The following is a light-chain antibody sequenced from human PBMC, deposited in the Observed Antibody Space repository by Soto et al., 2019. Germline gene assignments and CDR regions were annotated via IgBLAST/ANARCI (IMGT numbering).Light chain of an antibody. CDR1: QSVRSNY. CDR3: QQYASSPLT. J-gene: IGKJ4*01. V-gene: IGKV3-20*01. Sequence: EIVLTQSPGTLSLSSGERATLSCRASQSVRSNYLAWYQQKPGQAPRLLIYGAYSRATGIPDRFGGSGSGTDFTLTISRLEPEDLAVYYCQQYASSPLTFGGGTKVAIK. CDR2: GAY.